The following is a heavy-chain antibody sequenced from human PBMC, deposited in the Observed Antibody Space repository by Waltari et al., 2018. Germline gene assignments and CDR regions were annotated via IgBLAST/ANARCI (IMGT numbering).Heavy chain of an antibody. Sequence: EVQLVQSDAEVKKPGESLKISCKGFGYTFSNFWIGWVRQMPGKGLEWVGIIYPIDSNTRYSPSFQGQVTITVDKSINTVHLQWSSLKASDTAMYYCVRRDYYYDVKGSWGQGTLVTVSS. J-gene: IGHJ5*02. CDR3: VRRDYYYDVKGS. CDR2: IYPIDSNT. V-gene: IGHV5-51*01. CDR1: GYTFSNFW. D-gene: IGHD3-22*01.